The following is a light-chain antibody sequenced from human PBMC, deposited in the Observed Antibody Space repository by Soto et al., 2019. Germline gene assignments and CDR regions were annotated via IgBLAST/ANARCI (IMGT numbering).Light chain of an antibody. Sequence: DIVLTQSPGTLSLSPGERAPLSCRASQSVSKSYIAWYQQRPGQPPRLLIFGASIRATGIPDRFSGSGSETDYTLTISRLEPEDFAVYYCKLYGSPLTFGGGTKVEI. CDR1: QSVSKSY. CDR2: GAS. CDR3: KLYGSPLT. J-gene: IGKJ4*01. V-gene: IGKV3-20*01.